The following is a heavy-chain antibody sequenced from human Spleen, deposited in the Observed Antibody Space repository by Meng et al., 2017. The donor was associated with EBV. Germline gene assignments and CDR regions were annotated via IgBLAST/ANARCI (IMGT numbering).Heavy chain of an antibody. D-gene: IGHD3-22*01. CDR2: TYYRSKWYN. Sequence: QVHLQQSGPGLVKPSQTLSLTCAISGDSVSSNSAAWNWIRQSPSRGLEWLGRTYYRSKWYNDYAVSVKSRITINPDTSKNQFSLQLNSVTPEDTAVYYCAREDHLLYDSSGNAFDIWGQGTMVTVSS. V-gene: IGHV6-1*01. CDR3: AREDHLLYDSSGNAFDI. CDR1: GDSVSSNSAA. J-gene: IGHJ3*02.